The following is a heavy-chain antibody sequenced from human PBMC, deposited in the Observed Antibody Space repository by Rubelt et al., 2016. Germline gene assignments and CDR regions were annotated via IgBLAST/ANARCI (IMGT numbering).Heavy chain of an antibody. CDR2: VHGGNGDT. Sequence: QVQLVQSGAEVKKPGASVKVSCKASGYTFTNYGMHLVRPAPGQRPEGMGWVHGGNGDTKYSKKLKDRASITGDASANTAYMELSSLRSEDTAVYYCASANHGDYEDYWGQGTLVTVSS. CDR1: GYTFTNYG. V-gene: IGHV1-3*01. D-gene: IGHD4-17*01. CDR3: ASANHGDYEDY. J-gene: IGHJ4*02.